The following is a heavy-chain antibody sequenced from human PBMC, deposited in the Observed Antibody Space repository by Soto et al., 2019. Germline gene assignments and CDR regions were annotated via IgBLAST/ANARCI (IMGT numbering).Heavy chain of an antibody. Sequence: AASVKVSCKASGYTFTSYYMHWVRQAPGQGLEWMGIINPSGGSTSYAQKFQGRVTMTRDTSTSTVYMELSSLRSEDTAVYYCAREEYQLTDIPNWFDPWGQGTLVTVSS. CDR1: GYTFTSYY. V-gene: IGHV1-46*03. D-gene: IGHD2-2*01. CDR3: AREEYQLTDIPNWFDP. CDR2: INPSGGST. J-gene: IGHJ5*02.